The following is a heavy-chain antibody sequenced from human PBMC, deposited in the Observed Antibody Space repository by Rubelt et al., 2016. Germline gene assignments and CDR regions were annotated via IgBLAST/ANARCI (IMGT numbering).Heavy chain of an antibody. D-gene: IGHD3-9*01. Sequence: QVQLVQSGAEVKKPGASVKVSCKASGYTFTSYGISWWRQAPGQGLEWMGWIDDYNGKPHYAQNITVRVSMPKDAFTVTAYMELSSLSSDDTAGYYCARGAGGRYFDWYDAFDIWGQGTMVTVSS. CDR2: IDDYNGKP. J-gene: IGHJ3*02. CDR1: GYTFTSYG. CDR3: ARGAGGRYFDWYDAFDI. V-gene: IGHV1-18*01.